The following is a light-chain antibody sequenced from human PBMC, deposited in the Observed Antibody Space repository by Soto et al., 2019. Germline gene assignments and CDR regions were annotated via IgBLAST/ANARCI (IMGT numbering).Light chain of an antibody. CDR2: EGT. V-gene: IGLV2-23*03. J-gene: IGLJ2*01. CDR3: CSYAPSSTFV. Sequence: QSALTQPASVSGSPGQSITISCTGTSSDVGSFNLVSWYQHHPGKAPKLMIHEGTKRPSGVSNRFSGSKSGNTASLTISVLQAEDEADYYCCSYAPSSTFVFGGGTKLTVL. CDR1: SSDVGSFNL.